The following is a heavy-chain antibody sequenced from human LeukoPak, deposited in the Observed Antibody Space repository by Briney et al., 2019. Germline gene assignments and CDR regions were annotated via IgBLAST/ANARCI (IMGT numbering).Heavy chain of an antibody. J-gene: IGHJ4*02. CDR1: GFTFDDYA. CDR2: ISWNSGSI. D-gene: IGHD3-9*01. V-gene: IGHV3-9*01. Sequence: GGSLRLSCAASGFTFDDYAMHWVRQAPGKGLEWVSGISWNSGSIGYADSVKGRFTTSRDNAKNSLYLQMNSLRAEDTALYYCAKECYDILTGYCGYFDYWGQGTLVTVSS. CDR3: AKECYDILTGYCGYFDY.